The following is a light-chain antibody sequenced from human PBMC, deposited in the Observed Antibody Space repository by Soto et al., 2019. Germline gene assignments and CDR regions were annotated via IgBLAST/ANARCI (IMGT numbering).Light chain of an antibody. CDR1: SSDVGGFTY. J-gene: IGLJ2*01. Sequence: QSVLTQPRSVSGSPGQSVTISCTGASSDVGGFTYVSWYQQHPGKAPKLMIYDVSQRPSGVPDRFSGSKSGITASLTISGLRAEDEADYYCCSYAGSYSWVLGGGTKVTVL. CDR2: DVS. CDR3: CSYAGSYSWV. V-gene: IGLV2-11*01.